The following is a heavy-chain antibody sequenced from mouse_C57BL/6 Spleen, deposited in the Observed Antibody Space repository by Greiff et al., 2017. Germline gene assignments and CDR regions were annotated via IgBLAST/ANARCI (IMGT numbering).Heavy chain of an antibody. J-gene: IGHJ2*01. CDR1: GFSFNTYA. D-gene: IGHD1-1*01. CDR3: VRQGYGSRNYFDY. CDR2: IRSKSNNYAT. V-gene: IGHV10-1*01. Sequence: EVKLMESGGGLVQPKGSLKLSCAASGFSFNTYAMNWVRQAPGKGLEWVARIRSKSNNYATYYADSVKDRFTISRDDSESMLYLQMNNLKTEDTAMYYCVRQGYGSRNYFDYWGQGTTLTVSS.